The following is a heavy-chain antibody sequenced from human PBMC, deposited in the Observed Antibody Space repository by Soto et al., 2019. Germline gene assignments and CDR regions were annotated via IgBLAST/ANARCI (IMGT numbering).Heavy chain of an antibody. D-gene: IGHD3-3*01. CDR3: ASLLDGVLRFLEWSDAFGI. J-gene: IGHJ3*02. CDR1: GGTFSSYA. V-gene: IGHV1-69*13. Sequence: RASVKVSCKASGGTFSSYAISWVRQAPGQGLEWMGGIIPIFGTANYAQKFQGRVTITADESTSTAYMELSSLRSEDTAVYYCASLLDGVLRFLEWSDAFGIWGQGTMVTVSS. CDR2: IIPIFGTA.